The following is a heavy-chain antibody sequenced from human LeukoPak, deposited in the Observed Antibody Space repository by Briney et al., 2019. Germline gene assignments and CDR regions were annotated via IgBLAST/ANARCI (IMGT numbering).Heavy chain of an antibody. CDR2: IYPGDSDT. CDR3: AREYCSSTSCYSGYFDY. D-gene: IGHD2-2*01. V-gene: IGHV5-51*01. Sequence: GESLKISCKGSGYTFTNYWIGWVRQMPGKGLEFMGIIYPGDSDTRYSPSFQGQVTISVDKSINTAYLQWSSLKASDTAMYYCAREYCSSTSCYSGYFDYWGQGTLVTVSS. CDR1: GYTFTNYW. J-gene: IGHJ4*02.